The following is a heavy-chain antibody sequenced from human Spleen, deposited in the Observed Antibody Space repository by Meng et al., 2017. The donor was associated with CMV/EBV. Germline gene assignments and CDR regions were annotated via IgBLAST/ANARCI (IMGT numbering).Heavy chain of an antibody. V-gene: IGHV3-73*01. CDR2: IRSKANSYAT. CDR3: TTWGAYCGGDCYPSRAYWYFDL. J-gene: IGHJ2*01. Sequence: GGSLRLSCAASGFTCSSHWMPWVRQASGKGLEWVGRIRSKANSYATAYAASVKGRFTISRDDSKNTAYLQMNSLKTEDTAVYYCTTWGAYCGGDCYPSRAYWYFDLWGRGTLVTVSS. D-gene: IGHD2-21*01. CDR1: GFTCSSHW.